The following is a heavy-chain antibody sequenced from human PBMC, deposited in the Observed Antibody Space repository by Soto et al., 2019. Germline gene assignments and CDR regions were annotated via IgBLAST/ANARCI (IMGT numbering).Heavy chain of an antibody. D-gene: IGHD3-16*01. V-gene: IGHV4-59*11. CDR2: ISYSGST. J-gene: IGHJ4*02. Sequence: SETLSLTCTVSGASMSSHYWTWLRQSPGKGLEWIGYISYSGSTYYNPSHKSRVTISADTSRNQFSPKLSAVISADTAVYYCARADPDASVGYWGQGTLVT. CDR1: GASMSSHY. CDR3: ARADPDASVGY.